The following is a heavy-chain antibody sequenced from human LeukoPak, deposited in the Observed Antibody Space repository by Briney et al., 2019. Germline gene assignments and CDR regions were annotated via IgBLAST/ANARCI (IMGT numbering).Heavy chain of an antibody. V-gene: IGHV4-38-2*02. CDR2: IYYSGST. D-gene: IGHD3-10*01. CDR1: GYSISSGYY. CDR3: ARGLKFGSLYGSGNQYYYYGMDV. Sequence: SETLSLTCTVSGYSISSGYYWGWIRQPPGKGLEWIGYIYYSGSTYYNPSLKSRVTISVDTSKNQFSLKLSSVTAADTAVYYCARGLKFGSLYGSGNQYYYYGMDVWGQGTTVTVSS. J-gene: IGHJ6*02.